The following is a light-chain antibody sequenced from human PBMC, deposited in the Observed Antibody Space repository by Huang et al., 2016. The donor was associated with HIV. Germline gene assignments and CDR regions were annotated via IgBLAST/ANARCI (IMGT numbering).Light chain of an antibody. V-gene: IGKV3-15*01. CDR1: QSVGSN. J-gene: IGKJ4*01. CDR2: GAS. CDR3: QRYNDWLSLT. Sequence: EVVMTQSPATLSVSPGERATLSCRASQSVGSNLAWYQQRPGQAPRLLIYGASMRAAGVPVRFSGSGSGTDFTLTIISLQSEDFAIYYCQRYNDWLSLTFGGGTRVEIK.